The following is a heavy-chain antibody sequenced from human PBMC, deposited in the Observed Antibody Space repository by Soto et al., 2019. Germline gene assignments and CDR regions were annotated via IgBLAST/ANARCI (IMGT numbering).Heavy chain of an antibody. Sequence: PSETLSLTCTVSGGSISSGGYYWSWIRQHPGKGLDWIGYIYYSGSTYYNPSLKSRVTISVDTSKNQFSLKLSSVTAADTAVYYCARDSSRGYSSSSGRGYYYYGMDVWGQGTTVTVSS. CDR3: ARDSSRGYSSSSGRGYYYYGMDV. V-gene: IGHV4-31*03. D-gene: IGHD6-6*01. CDR2: IYYSGST. J-gene: IGHJ6*02. CDR1: GGSISSGGYY.